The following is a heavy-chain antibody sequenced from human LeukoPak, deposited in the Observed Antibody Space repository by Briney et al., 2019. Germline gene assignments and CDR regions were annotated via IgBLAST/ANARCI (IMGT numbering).Heavy chain of an antibody. D-gene: IGHD3-10*01. J-gene: IGHJ6*02. CDR3: ARYGSVVRGVIIKYGMDV. Sequence: PGGSLRLSCAASGFTFSSYEMNWARQAPGKGLEWVSYISSSGSTIYYADSVKGRFTISRDNAKNSLYLQMNSLRAEDTAVYYCARYGSVVRGVIIKYGMDVWGQGTTVTVSS. CDR2: ISSSGSTI. V-gene: IGHV3-48*03. CDR1: GFTFSSYE.